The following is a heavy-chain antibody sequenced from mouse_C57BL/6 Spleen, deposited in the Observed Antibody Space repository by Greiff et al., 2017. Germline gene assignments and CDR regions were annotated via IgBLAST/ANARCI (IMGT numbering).Heavy chain of an antibody. CDR3: ARFSNYTWFAY. D-gene: IGHD2-5*01. CDR1: GYTFTSYW. J-gene: IGHJ3*01. Sequence: VQLQQPGAELVMPGASVKLSCKASGYTFTSYWMHWVKQRPGQGLEWIGEIDPSDSYTNYNQKFKGKSTLTVDKSSSTAYMQLSSLTSEDSAVYYCARFSNYTWFAYWGQGTLVTVSA. CDR2: IDPSDSYT. V-gene: IGHV1-69*01.